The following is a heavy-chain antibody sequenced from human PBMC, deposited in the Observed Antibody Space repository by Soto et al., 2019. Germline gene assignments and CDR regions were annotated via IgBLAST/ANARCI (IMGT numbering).Heavy chain of an antibody. Sequence: SVKVSCKASGGTFSRDTISWVRQAPGQGLEWMGRIIPILGIANYAQKFQGRVTITADKSTSTAYMELSSLRSEDTAVYYCARGVTMVRGVILPYYYYYYMDVWGKGTTVTVSS. V-gene: IGHV1-69*02. D-gene: IGHD3-10*01. CDR1: GGTFSRDT. J-gene: IGHJ6*03. CDR2: IIPILGIA. CDR3: ARGVTMVRGVILPYYYYYYMDV.